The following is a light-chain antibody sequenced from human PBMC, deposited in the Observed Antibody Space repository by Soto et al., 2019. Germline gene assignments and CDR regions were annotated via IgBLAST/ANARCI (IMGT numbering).Light chain of an antibody. J-gene: IGLJ1*01. CDR1: SSKIGSNT. CDR2: SNN. CDR3: AAWDDGLNGRYV. Sequence: QSVLTQPPSASGTPGQRVTISCSGSSSKIGSNTVNWYQQLPGTAPKLLIYSNNQRPSGVPDRFSGSKSGTSASLAISGLQSEDEADYYCAAWDDGLNGRYVFGTGTKVTVL. V-gene: IGLV1-44*01.